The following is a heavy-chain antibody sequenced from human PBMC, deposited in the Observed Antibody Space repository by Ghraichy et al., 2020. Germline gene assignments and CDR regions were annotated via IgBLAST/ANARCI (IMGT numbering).Heavy chain of an antibody. CDR2: ISAYPLDT. V-gene: IGHV1-18*01. J-gene: IGHJ6*02. CDR3: SRVWRYYDPLTRYIEYLGFDV. Sequence: ASVKVSCKASNYSLNTYGISWVRQAPGQGLEWLGWISAYPLDTDSPHFVGTNYAPKLQGRVTMTTDPATGTAYMDLRSLKSDDTAVYYCSRVWRYYDPLTRYIEYLGFDVGGQGTTVTVSS. D-gene: IGHD3-9*01. CDR1: NYSLNTYG.